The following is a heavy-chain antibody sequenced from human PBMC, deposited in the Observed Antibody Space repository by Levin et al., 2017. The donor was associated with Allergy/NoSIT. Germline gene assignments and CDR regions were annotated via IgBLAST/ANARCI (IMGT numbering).Heavy chain of an antibody. J-gene: IGHJ6*02. CDR3: ARVTERYYHYGMDV. D-gene: IGHD6-25*01. Sequence: SETLSLTCTVSGGSISSYFWSWIRQPPGKGLEWIGYIYYSGSTNYKPSLKSRVTISVDTSKNQFSLKLNSVTAADTAVYYCARVTERYYHYGMDVWGQGTTVTVSS. CDR1: GGSISSYF. CDR2: IYYSGST. V-gene: IGHV4-59*01.